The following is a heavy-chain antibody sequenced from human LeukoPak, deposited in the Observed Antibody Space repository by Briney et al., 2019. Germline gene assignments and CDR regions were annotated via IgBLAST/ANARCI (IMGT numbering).Heavy chain of an antibody. CDR1: GGTFSSYT. D-gene: IGHD2-2*02. Sequence: SVKVSCKASGGTFSSYTISWVRQAPGQGLEWMGRIIPILGKANYAQKFQGRVTITADKSTSTAYMELSSLRSEDTAVYYCARDHCSSTSCYIKVWFDPWGQGTLVTVSS. V-gene: IGHV1-69*08. CDR2: IIPILGKA. J-gene: IGHJ5*02. CDR3: ARDHCSSTSCYIKVWFDP.